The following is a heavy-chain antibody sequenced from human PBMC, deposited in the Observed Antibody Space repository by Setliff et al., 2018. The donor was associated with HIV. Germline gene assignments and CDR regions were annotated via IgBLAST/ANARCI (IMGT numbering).Heavy chain of an antibody. V-gene: IGHV1-69*06. CDR2: IIPIFGTA. CDR1: GYTFTNFA. CDR3: ARALGELSLYPFY. Sequence: SVKVSCKASGYTFTNFAMHWVRQAPGQGLEWMGRIIPIFGTAHYAQKFQGRVTITADKSTSTAYMELSSLRSEDTAVYYCARALGELSLYPFYWGQGTLVTVSS. J-gene: IGHJ4*02. D-gene: IGHD3-16*02.